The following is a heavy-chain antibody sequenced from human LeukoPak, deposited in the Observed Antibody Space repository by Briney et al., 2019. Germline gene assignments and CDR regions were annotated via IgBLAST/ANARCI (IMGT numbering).Heavy chain of an antibody. J-gene: IGHJ4*02. V-gene: IGHV1-69*01. Sequence: GASVKVSCKASGGTFSNYAISWVRQAPGQGLEWMGGIIPIFGTANYAQKFQGRVTITADESTSTAYMELSSLRSEDTAVYYCASYGSGFRFDYWGQGTLVTVSS. CDR1: GGTFSNYA. D-gene: IGHD2-21*01. CDR3: ASYGSGFRFDY. CDR2: IIPIFGTA.